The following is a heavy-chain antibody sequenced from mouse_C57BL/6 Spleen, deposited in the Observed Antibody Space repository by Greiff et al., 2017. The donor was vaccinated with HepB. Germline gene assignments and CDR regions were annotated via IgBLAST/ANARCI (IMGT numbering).Heavy chain of an antibody. D-gene: IGHD1-1*01. Sequence: EVQLVESGPGLVKPSQSLSLTCSVTGYSITSGYYWNWIRQFPGNKLEWMGYISYDGSNNYNPSLKNRISITRDTSKNQFFLKLNSVTTEDTATYYCARERTSITTVVATDFDVWGTGTTVTVSS. CDR2: ISYDGSN. V-gene: IGHV3-6*01. J-gene: IGHJ1*03. CDR3: ARERTSITTVVATDFDV. CDR1: GYSITSGYY.